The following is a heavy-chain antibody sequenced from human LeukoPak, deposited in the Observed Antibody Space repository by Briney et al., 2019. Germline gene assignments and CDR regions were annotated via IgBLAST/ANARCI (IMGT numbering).Heavy chain of an antibody. J-gene: IGHJ4*02. V-gene: IGHV4-38-2*02. CDR2: IYHSGST. CDR1: GYSISSGYY. D-gene: IGHD3-10*01. Sequence: PSETLSLTCTVSGYSISSGYYWGWIRQPPGKGLEWIGSIYHSGSTYYNPSLKSRVTISVDTSKNQFSLKLSSVTAADTAVYYCARRLRITMVRGVVGRYYFDYWGQGTLVTVSS. CDR3: ARRLRITMVRGVVGRYYFDY.